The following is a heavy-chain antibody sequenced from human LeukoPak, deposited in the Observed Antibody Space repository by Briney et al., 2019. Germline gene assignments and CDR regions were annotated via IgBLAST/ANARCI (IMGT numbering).Heavy chain of an antibody. D-gene: IGHD2-15*01. J-gene: IGHJ6*03. CDR3: ASALGVGDYYYYMDV. CDR2: IIPIFGTA. Sequence: GASVKVSCKASGGTFSSYAISWVRQAPGQGLEWMGGIIPIFGTANYAQKFQGRVTITADKSTSAAYMELSSLRSEDTAVYYCASALGVGDYYYYMDVWGKGTTVTVSS. CDR1: GGTFSSYA. V-gene: IGHV1-69*06.